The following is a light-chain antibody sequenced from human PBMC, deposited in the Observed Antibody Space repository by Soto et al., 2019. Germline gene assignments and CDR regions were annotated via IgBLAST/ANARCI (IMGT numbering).Light chain of an antibody. Sequence: QSVLTQPPSASGTPGQRVIISCSGSSSNIGSNTVSWFQQFPGAAPKLLIYTNNQRPSGDPDRFSGSKSGTSASLAISGLQSEDEGDYYCAAWDDSLNGQVFGPGTKLTVL. J-gene: IGLJ1*01. CDR2: TNN. CDR3: AAWDDSLNGQV. CDR1: SSNIGSNT. V-gene: IGLV1-44*01.